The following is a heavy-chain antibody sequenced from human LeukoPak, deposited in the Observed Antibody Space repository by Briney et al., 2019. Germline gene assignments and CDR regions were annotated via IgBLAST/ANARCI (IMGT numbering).Heavy chain of an antibody. Sequence: PGRSLRLSCAASGFTFSRHWMSWVRQAPGKWLEWVANIKQDGREKFYVDSVKGRFTIARDDAKNSLYLQMNSLRAEDTAVYYCARALFGEDYWGQGTLVTVSS. D-gene: IGHD2-21*01. CDR3: ARALFGEDY. V-gene: IGHV3-7*04. CDR2: IKQDGREK. CDR1: GFTFSRHW. J-gene: IGHJ4*02.